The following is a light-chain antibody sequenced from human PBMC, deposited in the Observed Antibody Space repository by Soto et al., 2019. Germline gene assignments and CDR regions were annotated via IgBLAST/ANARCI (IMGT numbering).Light chain of an antibody. J-gene: IGKJ1*01. Sequence: DIQMTQSPSSLSASVGDRVTITCRASHDIGNNLGWYQQKPGNAPRRLIYAASSLQSGVPPRFSGSGSGTEFTLTISSLQPEDFATYYCLQHYTYLWTFGQGTKVDI. CDR1: HDIGNN. V-gene: IGKV1-17*01. CDR3: LQHYTYLWT. CDR2: AAS.